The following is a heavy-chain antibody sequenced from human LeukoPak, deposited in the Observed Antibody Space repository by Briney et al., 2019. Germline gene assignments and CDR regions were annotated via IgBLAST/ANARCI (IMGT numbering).Heavy chain of an antibody. D-gene: IGHD5-18*01. J-gene: IGHJ4*02. CDR2: INHSGST. Sequence: PSETLSLTCAVYGGSFSGYYWSWIRQPPGKGLEWIGEINHSGSTNYNPSLKSRVTISVDTSKNQFSLKLSSVTAADTAVYYCARSYPYRIQLWPFFVRKYYFDYWGQGTLVTVSS. CDR1: GGSFSGYY. V-gene: IGHV4-34*01. CDR3: ARSYPYRIQLWPFFVRKYYFDY.